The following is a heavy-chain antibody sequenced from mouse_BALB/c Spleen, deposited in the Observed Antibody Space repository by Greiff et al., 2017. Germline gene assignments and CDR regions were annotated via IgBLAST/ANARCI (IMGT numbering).Heavy chain of an antibody. CDR1: GYTFTDYY. CDR2: IYPGSGNT. CDR3: ARLGGFFAY. Sequence: VQLQQSGAELARPGASVKLSCKASGYTFTDYYINWVKQRTGQGLEWIGEIYPGSGNTYYNEKFKGKATLTADKSSSTAYMQLSSLTSEDSAVYFCARLGGFFAYWGQGTLVTVSA. D-gene: IGHD1-1*02. J-gene: IGHJ3*01. V-gene: IGHV1-77*01.